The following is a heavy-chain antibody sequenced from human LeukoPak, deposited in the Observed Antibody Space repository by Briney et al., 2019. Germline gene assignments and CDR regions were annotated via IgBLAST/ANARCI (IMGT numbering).Heavy chain of an antibody. J-gene: IGHJ4*02. CDR3: ASLYSRSYYYFDY. Sequence: PSETLSLTCTVSGGSISSTSYCWGWIRQPPGKGLEWIGSIYYSGSTYYNPSLKSRVTISVDTSKNQFSLKLSSVTDADTAVYYCASLYSRSYYYFDYWGQGTLVTVSS. V-gene: IGHV4-39*01. D-gene: IGHD1-26*01. CDR1: GGSISSTSYC. CDR2: IYYSGST.